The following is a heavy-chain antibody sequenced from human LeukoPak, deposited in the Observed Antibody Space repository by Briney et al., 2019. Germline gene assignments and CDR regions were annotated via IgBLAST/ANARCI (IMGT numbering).Heavy chain of an antibody. J-gene: IGHJ5*02. CDR1: GFTFSTYW. Sequence: VGSLRLSCAASGFTFSTYWMSWVRQTPGKGLDWVANINQDGSEKYYVDSVKGRFTISRDNAKNSLYLQMNSLRADDTAVYYCARDRSSRHNWFDPWGQGTLVTVSS. CDR3: ARDRSSRHNWFDP. D-gene: IGHD6-13*01. CDR2: INQDGSEK. V-gene: IGHV3-7*01.